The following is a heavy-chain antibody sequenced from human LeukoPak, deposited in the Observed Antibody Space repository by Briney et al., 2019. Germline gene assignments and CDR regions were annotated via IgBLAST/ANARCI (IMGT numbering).Heavy chain of an antibody. Sequence: GGSLRLSCAASGFTFSSYAMSWVRQSPGKGLEWVGRIRSITDGGTTDYAAPVKGRFSISRDDSKNTLYLQMNSLKTEDTAMYYCTTVGFGEFLFDYWGQGALVTVSS. D-gene: IGHD3-10*01. J-gene: IGHJ4*02. CDR3: TTVGFGEFLFDY. CDR1: GFTFSSYA. CDR2: IRSITDGGTT. V-gene: IGHV3-15*01.